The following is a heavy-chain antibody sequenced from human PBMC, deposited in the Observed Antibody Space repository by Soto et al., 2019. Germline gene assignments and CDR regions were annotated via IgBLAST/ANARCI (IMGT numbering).Heavy chain of an antibody. CDR3: STGRSTYGLDS. V-gene: IGHV3-15*01. CDR1: AFSFTNAW. Sequence: GSLRLSCVASAFSFTNAWMSWVRQAPGKGLEWVGRIKSITDGGTTDYAAPVKGRFTISRDDSNNTLYLQMNSLKTEDTAVYYCSTGRSTYGLDSCGQRTLVTVSS. D-gene: IGHD5-18*01. CDR2: IKSITDGGTT. J-gene: IGHJ4*02.